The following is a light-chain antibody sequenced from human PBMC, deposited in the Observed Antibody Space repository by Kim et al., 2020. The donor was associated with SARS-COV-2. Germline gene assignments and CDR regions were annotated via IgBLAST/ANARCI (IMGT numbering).Light chain of an antibody. CDR1: QSVSSN. V-gene: IGKV3-15*01. J-gene: IGKJ2*03. CDR2: GAS. CDR3: QQLRS. Sequence: PATLSVSPGERATLSCRASQSVSSNLAWYQQKPGQAPRLLIYGASTRATGIPARFSGSGSGTEFTLTISSLQSEDFAVYYCQQLRSFGQGTKLEIK.